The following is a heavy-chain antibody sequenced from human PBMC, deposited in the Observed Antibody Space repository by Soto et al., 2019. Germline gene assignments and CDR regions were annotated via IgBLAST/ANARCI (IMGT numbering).Heavy chain of an antibody. J-gene: IGHJ6*02. D-gene: IGHD2-2*01. CDR3: ARHISTFRYYYSAMDA. CDR2: IYPVDSDT. Sequence: GEALKISCKGSGYTFTDYWIGWVRQLPGKGLEWMGIIYPVDSDTRYSPSFQGHVTITVDKSTSTAYLQWNTLKASDTAMYYCARHISTFRYYYSAMDAWGQGTTVPVSS. CDR1: GYTFTDYW. V-gene: IGHV5-51*01.